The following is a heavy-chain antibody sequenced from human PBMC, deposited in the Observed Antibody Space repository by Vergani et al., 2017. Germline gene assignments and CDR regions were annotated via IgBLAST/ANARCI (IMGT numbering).Heavy chain of an antibody. CDR2: IYYSGST. CDR1: GGTISSYY. D-gene: IGHD6-13*01. Sequence: QVQLQESGPGLVKPSETLSLTCTVSGGTISSYYWSWIRQPPGKGLEWIGYIYYSGSTNYNPSLKSRVTISVDTSKNQFSLKLSSVTAADMAVYYCASSIAAAGTDAFDIWGQGTMVTVSS. V-gene: IGHV4-59*01. CDR3: ASSIAAAGTDAFDI. J-gene: IGHJ3*02.